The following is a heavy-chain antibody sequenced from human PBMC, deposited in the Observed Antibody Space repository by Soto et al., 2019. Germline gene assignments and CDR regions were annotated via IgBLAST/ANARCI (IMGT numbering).Heavy chain of an antibody. CDR3: ARESVAGTNPMSDY. D-gene: IGHD6-19*01. J-gene: IGHJ4*02. CDR2: IYYSGST. CDR1: GGSISSGGYY. Sequence: QVQLQESGPGLVKPSQTLSLTCTVSGGSISSGGYYWSWIRQHPGKGLEWIGYIYYSGSTSYNPSLKRRVTISVDTSKNQFSLKLSSVTAADTAVYYCARESVAGTNPMSDYWGQGTLVTVSS. V-gene: IGHV4-31*03.